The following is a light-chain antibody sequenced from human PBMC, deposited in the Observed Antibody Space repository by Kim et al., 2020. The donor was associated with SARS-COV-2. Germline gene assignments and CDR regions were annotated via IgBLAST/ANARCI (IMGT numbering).Light chain of an antibody. CDR1: RGDVGGYNY. CDR3: NSYTSSNWV. CDR2: DVT. J-gene: IGLJ3*02. V-gene: IGLV2-14*04. Sequence: PGQSLAISCTGTRGDVGGYNYVSWYQQHPGKAPKLMIYDVTRRPSGVPDRFSGSKSGNAASLTISGLQAEDEADYYCNSYTSSNWVFGGGTQLTVL.